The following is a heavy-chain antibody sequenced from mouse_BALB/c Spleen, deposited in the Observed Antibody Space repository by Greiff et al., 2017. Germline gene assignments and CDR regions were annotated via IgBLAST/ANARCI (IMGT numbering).Heavy chain of an antibody. J-gene: IGHJ3*01. D-gene: IGHD1-1*01. CDR3: AREGYYNSSPWFAY. V-gene: IGHV2-6-7*01. CDR1: GFSLTGYG. Sequence: VKLMESGPGLVAPSQSLSITCTVSGFSLTGYGVNWVRQPPGKGLEWLGMIWGDGSTDYNSALKSRLSISKDNSKSQVFLKMNSLQTDDTARYYCAREGYYNSSPWFAYWGQGTLVTVSA. CDR2: IWGDGST.